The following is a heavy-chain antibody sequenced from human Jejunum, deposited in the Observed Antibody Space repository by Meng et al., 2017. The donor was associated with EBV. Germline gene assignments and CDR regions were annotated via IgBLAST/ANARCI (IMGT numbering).Heavy chain of an antibody. CDR1: GYTFTSYA. J-gene: IGHJ5*02. D-gene: IGHD2-2*01. CDR3: VRDNGYQLLHS. V-gene: IGHV1-3*01. CDR2: INGGNGNT. Sequence: VQLVQAGAEVKKPGASVKVSCKASGYTFTSYAIHWVRQAPGQRPEWMGWINGGNGNTKYSQKVQGRVTFTRDTSASTAYMDLSSLRSEDTALYYCVRDNGYQLLHSWGQGALVTVSS.